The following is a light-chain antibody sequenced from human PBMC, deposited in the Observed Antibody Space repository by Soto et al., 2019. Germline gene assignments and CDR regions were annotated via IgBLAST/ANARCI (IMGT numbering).Light chain of an antibody. CDR2: GNS. CDR3: QSYDSSLSGSYV. CDR1: SSNIGAGYD. J-gene: IGLJ1*01. V-gene: IGLV1-40*01. Sequence: QSVLTQPPSVSGAPGQRVTISCTGSSSNIGAGYDVHWYQQLPGTAPKLLIYGNSNRPSGVPDRFSGSKSGTSASLAITGIQAEDDAVYYSQSYDSSLSGSYVFGTGTKVTVL.